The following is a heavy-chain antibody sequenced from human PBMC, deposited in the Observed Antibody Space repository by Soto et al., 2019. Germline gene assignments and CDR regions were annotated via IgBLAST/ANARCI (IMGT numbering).Heavy chain of an antibody. CDR3: ARVGSRDAYNYVLEH. D-gene: IGHD5-18*01. CDR2: VISASGSV. J-gene: IGHJ1*01. CDR1: GRIFSSFP. Sequence: QVQVVQSGAEVKKPGSSVKIYCKASGRIFSSFPTSWVRQVPGHGLEWMGGVISASGSVTYAPKFQGRVTITAVNSAGIGYMELTSLTSEDTAIYYCARVGSRDAYNYVLEHWGPGTMVTVSS. V-gene: IGHV1-69*06.